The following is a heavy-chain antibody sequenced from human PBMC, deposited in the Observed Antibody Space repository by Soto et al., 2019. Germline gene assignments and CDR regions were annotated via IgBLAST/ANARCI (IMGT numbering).Heavy chain of an antibody. D-gene: IGHD5-18*01. J-gene: IGHJ6*03. Sequence: ASVKVSCKSSGYTFTSYGISCVRQAPGQRLEWMGWINAGNGNTKYSQKFQGRVTITRDTSASTAYMELSSLRSEDTAVYYCAGMVSVTTPYYYYYMDVWGKGTTVTVSS. V-gene: IGHV1-3*01. CDR3: AGMVSVTTPYYYYYMDV. CDR2: INAGNGNT. CDR1: GYTFTSYG.